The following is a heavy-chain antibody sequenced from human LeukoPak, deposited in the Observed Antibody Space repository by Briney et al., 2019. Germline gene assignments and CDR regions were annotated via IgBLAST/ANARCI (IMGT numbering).Heavy chain of an antibody. D-gene: IGHD3-22*01. CDR3: AKGVNYYDSSGYYPYYFDY. Sequence: GGSLRLSCAASGFTFSSYAMSWVRQAPGKGLEWVSAISGSGGSTYYADSVKGRFTISRDNSKNTLYLQMNSLRVEDTAVYYCAKGVNYYDSSGYYPYYFDYWGQGTLVTVSS. V-gene: IGHV3-23*01. CDR1: GFTFSSYA. CDR2: ISGSGGST. J-gene: IGHJ4*02.